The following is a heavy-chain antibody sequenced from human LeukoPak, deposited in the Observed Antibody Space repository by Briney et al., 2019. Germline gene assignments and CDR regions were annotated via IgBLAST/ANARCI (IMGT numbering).Heavy chain of an antibody. CDR2: ISSSGSTI. D-gene: IGHD1-26*01. Sequence: GGSLRLSCAASGFTFSDYYMSWIRQAPGKGLEWVSYISSSGSTIYYADSAKSRFTISRDNAKNSLYLQMNSLRAEDTAVYYCARDGPSGSHDYWGQGTLVTVSS. CDR1: GFTFSDYY. J-gene: IGHJ4*02. V-gene: IGHV3-11*01. CDR3: ARDGPSGSHDY.